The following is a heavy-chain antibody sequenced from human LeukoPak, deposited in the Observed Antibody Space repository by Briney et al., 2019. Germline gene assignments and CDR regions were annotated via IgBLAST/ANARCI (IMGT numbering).Heavy chain of an antibody. Sequence: SETLSLTCSASGGSISRSSYNWGWIRQPPGKGLEWTGSIYYSGRTYYNPSLKSRVTISVDTSKNQFSLKLSSVTAADTAVYYCARIITYYDFSCWFDPWGQGTLVTVSS. CDR1: GGSISRSSYN. CDR2: IYYSGRT. V-gene: IGHV4-39*01. D-gene: IGHD3-3*01. J-gene: IGHJ5*02. CDR3: ARIITYYDFSCWFDP.